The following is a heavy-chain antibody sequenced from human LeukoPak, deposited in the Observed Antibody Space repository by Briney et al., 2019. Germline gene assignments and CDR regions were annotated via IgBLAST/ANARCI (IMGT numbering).Heavy chain of an antibody. CDR1: GGSISSSSYY. CDR3: ARQGEGFGELLLPYYYYYMDV. CDR2: IYYSGGT. V-gene: IGHV4-39*01. J-gene: IGHJ6*03. Sequence: PSETLSLTCTVSGGSISSSSYYWGWIRQPPGKGLEWIGSIYYSGGTYYNPSLKSRVTISVDTSKNQFSLKLSSVTAADTAVYYCARQGEGFGELLLPYYYYYMDVWGKGTTVTISS. D-gene: IGHD3-10*01.